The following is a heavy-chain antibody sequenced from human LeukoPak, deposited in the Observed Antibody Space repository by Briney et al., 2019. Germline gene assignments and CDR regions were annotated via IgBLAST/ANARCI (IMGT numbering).Heavy chain of an antibody. V-gene: IGHV4-34*01. D-gene: IGHD3-22*01. CDR3: ARGRGYYYDSSGYYYSDY. Sequence: SETLSLTCAVYGGSFSGYYWSWIRQPPGKGLEWIGETNHSGGTNYNPSLKSRVTISVDTSKNQFSLKLSSVTAADTAVYYCARGRGYYYDSSGYYYSDYWGQGTLVTVSS. J-gene: IGHJ4*02. CDR2: TNHSGGT. CDR1: GGSFSGYY.